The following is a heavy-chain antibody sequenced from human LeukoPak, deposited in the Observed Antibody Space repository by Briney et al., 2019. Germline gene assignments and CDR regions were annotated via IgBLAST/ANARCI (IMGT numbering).Heavy chain of an antibody. D-gene: IGHD1-14*01. J-gene: IGHJ6*03. Sequence: SETLSLTCTVSGYSISSGYYWGWIRQPPGRGLEWIGTIYHSGSTYYNPSLKTRVTISVDTSKNQFSLNLTSLTAADTAVYYCARDRKYYYHMDVWGKGTTVTVSS. CDR1: GYSISSGYY. V-gene: IGHV4-38-2*02. CDR3: ARDRKYYYHMDV. CDR2: IYHSGST.